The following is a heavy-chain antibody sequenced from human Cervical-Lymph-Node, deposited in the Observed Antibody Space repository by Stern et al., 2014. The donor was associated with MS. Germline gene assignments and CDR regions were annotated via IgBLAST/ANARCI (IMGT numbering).Heavy chain of an antibody. CDR3: ARGPDYWNGDRFFYHGMDV. CDR2: LIPILGSP. CDR1: GDTFSYYA. J-gene: IGHJ6*02. D-gene: IGHD3-3*01. Sequence: VQLVGSGAEGKKPGSSVKVSCKGSGDTFSYYAISWVRQAPGQGLEWMGGLIPILGSPDYAQNFQARVTISADESTKTSYMELTSLRSDDTAVYYCARGPDYWNGDRFFYHGMDVWGQGTMVTVSS. V-gene: IGHV1-69*01.